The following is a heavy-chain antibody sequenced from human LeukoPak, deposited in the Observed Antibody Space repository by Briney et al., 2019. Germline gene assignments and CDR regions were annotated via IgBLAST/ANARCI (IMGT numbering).Heavy chain of an antibody. CDR1: GFTFSSYA. Sequence: GGSLRLSCAASGFTFSSYAMSWVRQAPGKGLEWVSAISSGGSTYYADSVNGRFTISRDNSKNTLYLQMISLRADATAVYYCAKSPFDGGLSWGQGTLVTVSS. J-gene: IGHJ4*02. V-gene: IGHV3-23*01. CDR3: AKSPFDGGLS. CDR2: ISSGGST. D-gene: IGHD3-16*01.